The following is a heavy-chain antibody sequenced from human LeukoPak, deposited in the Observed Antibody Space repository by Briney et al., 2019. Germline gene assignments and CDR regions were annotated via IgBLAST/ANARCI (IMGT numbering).Heavy chain of an antibody. CDR1: GFTFGDYA. Sequence: GGSLRLSCTASGFTFGDYAMSWFRQAPGKGLEWVGFIRSKAYGGTTEYAASVKGRFTISRDDSKSIAYLQMNSLKTEDTAVYYCTRGDYYESSGYSLLFDYWGQGTLVTVSS. D-gene: IGHD3-22*01. V-gene: IGHV3-49*03. CDR2: IRSKAYGGTT. CDR3: TRGDYYESSGYSLLFDY. J-gene: IGHJ4*02.